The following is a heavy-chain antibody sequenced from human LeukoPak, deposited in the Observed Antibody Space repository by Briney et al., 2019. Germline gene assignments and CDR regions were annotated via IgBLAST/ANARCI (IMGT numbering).Heavy chain of an antibody. CDR1: GFTFSSYW. D-gene: IGHD3-10*01. V-gene: IGHV3-7*04. Sequence: RGGSLRLSCAASGFTFSSYWTSWVRQAPGKGLEWVANIKQDGSEKYYVDSRKIRFTISRDNAKNSLYLQMNSLRAEDTAVYYCARDRNPYGSGSPDAFDIWGQGTMVTVCS. CDR3: ARDRNPYGSGSPDAFDI. CDR2: IKQDGSEK. J-gene: IGHJ3*02.